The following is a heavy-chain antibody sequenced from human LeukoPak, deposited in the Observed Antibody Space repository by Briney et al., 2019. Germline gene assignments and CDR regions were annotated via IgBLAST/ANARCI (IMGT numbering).Heavy chain of an antibody. Sequence: PSETLSLTCTVSGGSISSYYWSWIRQPAGKGLEWIGRIYTSGSTNYNPSLKSRVTMSVDTSKNQFSLKLSSVTAADTAAYYCAREYFDWLKGQNDYYMDVWGKGTTVTVSS. D-gene: IGHD3-9*01. CDR2: IYTSGST. J-gene: IGHJ6*03. CDR3: AREYFDWLKGQNDYYMDV. V-gene: IGHV4-4*07. CDR1: GGSISSYY.